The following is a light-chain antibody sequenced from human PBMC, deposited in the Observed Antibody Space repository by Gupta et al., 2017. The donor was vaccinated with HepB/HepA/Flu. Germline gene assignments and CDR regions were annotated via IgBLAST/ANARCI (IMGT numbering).Light chain of an antibody. V-gene: IGLV8-61*01. CDR2: NTN. Sequence: QTVATQDPSFSVSPGGTVTLTCGLSSGPVSTKYYPSWYQQTPGQAPRTLVYNTNTRSSGVPNRFSGSVLGNKAALTITGAQADDESDYYCVLFMGGGIWVFGGGTKLTVL. J-gene: IGLJ3*02. CDR3: VLFMGGGIWV. CDR1: SGPVSTKYY.